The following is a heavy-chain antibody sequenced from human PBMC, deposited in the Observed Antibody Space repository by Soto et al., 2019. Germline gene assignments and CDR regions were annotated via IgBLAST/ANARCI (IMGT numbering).Heavy chain of an antibody. V-gene: IGHV3-30*18. CDR1: GITLSNYA. Sequence: GXSLILSCTASGITLSNYAIHCVRQAPFKGLEWAAAISYDGSNEYYAGSVKGRFIISRDNSKNTVDLQMNSVRGEDTAVYYCAKADYGDYVYFYFYMDVWGKGTSVTSP. CDR2: ISYDGSNE. J-gene: IGHJ6*03. D-gene: IGHD4-17*01. CDR3: AKADYGDYVYFYFYMDV.